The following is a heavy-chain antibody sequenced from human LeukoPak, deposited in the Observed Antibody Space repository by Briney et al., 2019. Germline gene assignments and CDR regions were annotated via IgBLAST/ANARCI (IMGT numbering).Heavy chain of an antibody. Sequence: SETLSLTCTVSGGSISSSSYYWGWIRQPPGKGLEWIGSIYYSGSTYYNPSLKSRVTISVDTSKNQFSLKLSSVTAADTAVYYCARYGSGGFDPWGQGTLVTVSS. J-gene: IGHJ5*02. CDR3: ARYGSGGFDP. CDR2: IYYSGST. CDR1: GGSISSSSYY. V-gene: IGHV4-39*01. D-gene: IGHD3-10*01.